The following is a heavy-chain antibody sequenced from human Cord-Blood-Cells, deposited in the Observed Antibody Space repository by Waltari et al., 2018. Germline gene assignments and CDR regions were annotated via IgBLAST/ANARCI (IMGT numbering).Heavy chain of an antibody. Sequence: QVPLVQSGAEVQKPGASVKVSCKASGYTFTGYYMHWVRQAPGQGLEWMGWINPNSGGTNYAQKFQGRVTMTRDTSSSTAYMELSRLRSDDTAVYYCARAPVQLEPGNFDYWGQGTLVTVSS. J-gene: IGHJ4*02. CDR1: GYTFTGYY. CDR2: INPNSGGT. CDR3: ARAPVQLEPGNFDY. V-gene: IGHV1-2*02. D-gene: IGHD1-1*01.